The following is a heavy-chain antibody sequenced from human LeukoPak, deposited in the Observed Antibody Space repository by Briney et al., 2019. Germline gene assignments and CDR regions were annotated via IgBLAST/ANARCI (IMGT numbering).Heavy chain of an antibody. D-gene: IGHD2-2*01. CDR2: IYPGDSDT. Sequence: GESLKISCKGSGYSFTSYWIGWVRQMPGKGLGWMGIIYPGDSDTRYSPSFQGQVTISADKSISTAYLQWSSLKASDTAMYYCARHYCSSTSCYYYMDVWGKGTTVTVSS. V-gene: IGHV5-51*01. CDR3: ARHYCSSTSCYYYMDV. J-gene: IGHJ6*03. CDR1: GYSFTSYW.